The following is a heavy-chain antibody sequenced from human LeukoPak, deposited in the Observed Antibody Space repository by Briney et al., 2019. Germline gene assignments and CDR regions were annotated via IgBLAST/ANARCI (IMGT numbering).Heavy chain of an antibody. Sequence: GGSLRLSCAASGFTFSSYAMSWVRQAPRKGLEWVSVISGSGDTTFYGDSVKGRFSISRDNSKNTLYLQVNSLRVEDTAVYYCAKLPEEHLNLDYWGQEPWSPSPQ. V-gene: IGHV3-23*01. CDR2: ISGSGDTT. CDR1: GFTFSSYA. CDR3: AKLPEEHLNLDY. J-gene: IGHJ4*01. D-gene: IGHD1-14*01.